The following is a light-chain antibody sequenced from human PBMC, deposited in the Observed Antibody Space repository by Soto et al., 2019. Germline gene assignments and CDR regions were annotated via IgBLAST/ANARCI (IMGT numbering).Light chain of an antibody. CDR2: GAS. Sequence: DIPMTQSPSSLSASLGYGVTINCRASESVSRFLKWYQQKPGKAPHLLIIGASTLHEGVPSRFSSSGSGTEFAHTNSSVQPEEFACYYCQQTQSAPRTFGEGPRQDIK. J-gene: IGKJ1*01. CDR1: ESVSRF. CDR3: QQTQSAPRT. V-gene: IGKV1-39*01.